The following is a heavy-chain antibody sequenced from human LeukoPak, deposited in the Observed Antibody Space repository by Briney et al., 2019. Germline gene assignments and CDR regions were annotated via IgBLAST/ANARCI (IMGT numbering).Heavy chain of an antibody. CDR1: GGSISSYY. CDR3: ASHRDIVANFDY. CDR2: IYYSGST. V-gene: IGHV4-59*01. D-gene: IGHD5-12*01. Sequence: SETLSLTCTVSGGSISSYYWSWIRQPPGKGLEWIGYIYYSGSTNYNPSLKSRVTISVDTSKNQFSLKLSSVTAADTAVYYCASHRDIVANFDYWDQGTLVTVSS. J-gene: IGHJ4*02.